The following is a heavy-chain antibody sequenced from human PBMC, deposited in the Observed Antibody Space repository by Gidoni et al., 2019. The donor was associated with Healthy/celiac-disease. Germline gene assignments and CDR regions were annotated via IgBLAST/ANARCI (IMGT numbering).Heavy chain of an antibody. D-gene: IGHD3-10*01. CDR2: INHSGST. CDR3: ARGYYGSGSLDY. Sequence: QVQLQQWGAGLLKPSATLSLTCAVYGGSFSGYYWRWVRQPPGKGLEWIGEINHSGSTNYNPSLKSRVTISVDTSKNQFSLKLCSVTAADTVVYYCARGYYGSGSLDYWGQGTLVTVSS. V-gene: IGHV4-34*01. CDR1: GGSFSGYY. J-gene: IGHJ4*02.